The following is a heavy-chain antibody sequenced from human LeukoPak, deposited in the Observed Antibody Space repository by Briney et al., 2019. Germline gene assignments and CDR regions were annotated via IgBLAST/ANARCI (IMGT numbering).Heavy chain of an antibody. CDR2: MSPNSGNT. Sequence: ASVKVSCKASRYTFSNYDINWVRQATGQGLEWMGWMSPNSGNTGYAQKFQGRVTMTEDTSTDTAYMELSSLRSEDTAVYYCATVTTSNYYGMDVWGQGTTVTVSS. J-gene: IGHJ6*02. D-gene: IGHD4-17*01. V-gene: IGHV1-8*01. CDR3: ATVTTSNYYGMDV. CDR1: RYTFSNYD.